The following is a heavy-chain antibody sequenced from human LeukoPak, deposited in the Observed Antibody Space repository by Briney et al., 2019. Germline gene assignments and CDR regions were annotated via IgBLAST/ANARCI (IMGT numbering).Heavy chain of an antibody. CDR2: IYYSGST. V-gene: IGHV4-59*08. J-gene: IGHJ6*03. D-gene: IGHD3-10*01. Sequence: SETLSLTCTVSGDSINIYYWTWIRQPPGKGLEWIGYIYYSGSTNYNPSLKSRVTISVDTSKNQFSLKLDSVTAADTAVYYCARAGYYYGSGSYSYYYYYYYMDVWGKGTTVTVSS. CDR1: GDSINIYY. CDR3: ARAGYYYGSGSYSYYYYYYYMDV.